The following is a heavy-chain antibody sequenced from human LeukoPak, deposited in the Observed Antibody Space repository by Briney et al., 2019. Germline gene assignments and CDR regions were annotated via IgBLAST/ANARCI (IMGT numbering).Heavy chain of an antibody. CDR2: IKQDGSEK. CDR1: GFTFSSYW. D-gene: IGHD3-16*02. CDR3: ARDGFYDYVWGSYRYRGLFDY. J-gene: IGHJ4*02. Sequence: SGGSLRLSCAASGFTFSSYWMSWVRQAPGKGLEWVANIKQDGSEKHYVDSVKGRFTISRDNAKNSLYLQMNSLRAEDTAVYYCARDGFYDYVWGSYRYRGLFDYWGQGTLVTVSS. V-gene: IGHV3-7*01.